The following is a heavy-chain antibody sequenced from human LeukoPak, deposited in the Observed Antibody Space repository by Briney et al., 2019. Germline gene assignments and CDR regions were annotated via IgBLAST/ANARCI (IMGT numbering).Heavy chain of an antibody. D-gene: IGHD3-9*01. J-gene: IGHJ4*02. V-gene: IGHV4-39*01. CDR2: IYYSGST. CDR1: GGSISSGGYY. CDR3: ARSDRPRFSAVHY. Sequence: SQTLSLTCTVSGGSISSGGYYWSWIRQPPGKGLEWIGSIYYSGSTYYNPSLKSRVTISLDTSKNQFSLKLSSVTAADTAVYYCARSDRPRFSAVHYWGQGTLVTVSS.